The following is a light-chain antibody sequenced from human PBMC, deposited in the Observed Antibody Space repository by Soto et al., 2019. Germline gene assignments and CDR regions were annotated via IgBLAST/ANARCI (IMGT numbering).Light chain of an antibody. CDR3: QQYYNTPYT. Sequence: DIVMTQSPDFLAVSLGERATITCKSSQNVLYRSSNKSYLAWYQQRPGQPPRLLLYWASTRESGVPDRFIGSGSETDFTLTISXXXXXXEAIYHCQQYYNTPYTFGQGTTLEIK. V-gene: IGKV4-1*01. J-gene: IGKJ2*01. CDR1: QNVLYRSSNKSY. CDR2: WAS.